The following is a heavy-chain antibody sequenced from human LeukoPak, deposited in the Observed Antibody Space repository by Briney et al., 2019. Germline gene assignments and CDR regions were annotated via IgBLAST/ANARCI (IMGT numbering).Heavy chain of an antibody. J-gene: IGHJ4*02. CDR1: GYSISSGYY. Sequence: PSETLSLTCAVSGYSISSGYYWGWIRPRPGKGVEWIGSIYHSGSTYYNPSLKSRVTISVDTSKNQFSLKLSSVTAADTAVYYCARDSYSSSCHFDYWGQGTLVTVSS. CDR3: ARDSYSSSCHFDY. V-gene: IGHV4-38-2*02. CDR2: IYHSGST. D-gene: IGHD6-13*01.